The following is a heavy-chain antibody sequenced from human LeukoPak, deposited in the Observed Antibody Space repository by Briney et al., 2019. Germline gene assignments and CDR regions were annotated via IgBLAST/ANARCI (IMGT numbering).Heavy chain of an antibody. D-gene: IGHD5-12*01. CDR2: IYYSGST. Sequence: SETLSLTCTVSGYSISSGYYWGWIRQPPGKGLEWIGSIYYSGSTYYNPSLKSRVTISVDTSKNQFSLKLSSVTAADTAVYYCARESSGYSGYVDWGQGTLVTVSS. V-gene: IGHV4-38-2*02. J-gene: IGHJ4*02. CDR3: ARESSGYSGYVD. CDR1: GYSISSGYY.